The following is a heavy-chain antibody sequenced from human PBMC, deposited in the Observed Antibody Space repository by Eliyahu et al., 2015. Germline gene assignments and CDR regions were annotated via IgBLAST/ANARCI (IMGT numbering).Heavy chain of an antibody. D-gene: IGHD3-9*01. CDR1: XFSLSTVGXS. CDR2: IDWDDSK. CDR3: TKSNILSAYYSY. J-gene: IGHJ4*02. V-gene: IGHV2-70*15. Sequence: QVTLRESGPALVKPTQTLTLTCTFSXFSLSTVGXSVSXXRXPPGRALEWLARIDWDDSKYYSTSLKTRLTISKDTSKNQVVLTMTNMDPVDTATYYCTKSNILSAYYSYWGQGTLVTVSS.